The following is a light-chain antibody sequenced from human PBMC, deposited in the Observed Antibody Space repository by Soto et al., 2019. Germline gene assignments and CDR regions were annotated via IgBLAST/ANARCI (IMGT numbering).Light chain of an antibody. CDR2: GAS. CDR1: QSVSTN. Sequence: EIVMTQSPATLSVSPGERATLSCRASQSVSTNLGWYQKKPGQAPWLLIYGASTRATGVPARFIGSGSGTEFTLTISSLQSEDFAVYYCQQYDNWPKTFGQGTKVEIK. CDR3: QQYDNWPKT. V-gene: IGKV3-15*01. J-gene: IGKJ1*01.